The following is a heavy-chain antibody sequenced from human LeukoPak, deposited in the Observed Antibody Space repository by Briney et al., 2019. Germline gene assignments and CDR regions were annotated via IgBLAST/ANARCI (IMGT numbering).Heavy chain of an antibody. CDR1: GGTFSSYA. CDR2: IIPILGIA. V-gene: IGHV1-69*04. D-gene: IGHD3-10*01. J-gene: IGHJ6*02. CDR3: VYGSGPVGMDV. Sequence: ASVKVSCKASGGTFSSYAISWVRQAPGQGLEWMGRIIPILGIANYAQKFQGRVTITADKSTSTAYMELSSLRSEDTAVYYCVYGSGPVGMDVWGQGTTVTVSS.